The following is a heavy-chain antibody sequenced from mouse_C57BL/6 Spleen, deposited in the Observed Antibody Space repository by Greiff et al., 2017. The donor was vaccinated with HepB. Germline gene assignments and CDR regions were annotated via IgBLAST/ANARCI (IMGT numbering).Heavy chain of an antibody. D-gene: IGHD1-1*01. CDR3: VRPRYYYGSGDWFAY. V-gene: IGHV10-1*01. J-gene: IGHJ3*01. Sequence: DVKLVESGGGLVQPKGSLKLSCAASGFSFNTYAMNWVRQAPGKGLEWVARIRSKSNNYATYYADSVKDRFTISRDDSESMLYLQMNNLKTEDTAMYYCVRPRYYYGSGDWFAYWGQGTLVTVSA. CDR1: GFSFNTYA. CDR2: IRSKSNNYAT.